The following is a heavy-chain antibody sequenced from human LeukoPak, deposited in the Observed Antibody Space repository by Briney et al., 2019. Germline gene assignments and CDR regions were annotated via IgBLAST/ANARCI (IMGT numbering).Heavy chain of an antibody. Sequence: GGSLRLSCAASGFSFNTYAMSWVRQAPGKGLEWVSAISNTGGSTYYADSVKCRFTISRDKSKNTLSLQMNSLRAEDTAVYYCAQQVGYCSSGSCYFTYWGQGTLVTVSS. CDR3: AQQVGYCSSGSCYFTY. J-gene: IGHJ1*01. V-gene: IGHV3-23*01. CDR1: GFSFNTYA. D-gene: IGHD2-15*01. CDR2: ISNTGGST.